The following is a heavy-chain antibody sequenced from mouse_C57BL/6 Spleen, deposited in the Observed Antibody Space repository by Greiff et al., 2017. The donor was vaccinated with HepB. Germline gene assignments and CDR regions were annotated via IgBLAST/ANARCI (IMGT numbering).Heavy chain of an antibody. Sequence: EVQLVEPGGGLVKPGGSLKLSCAASGFTFSDYGMHWVRQAPEQGLEWVAYISSGSSTIYYADTVKGRFTISRDNAKNTLFLQMNSLRSEDTAMYYCARQGYTVEGDDWGKGTTLTVSS. D-gene: IGHD1-1*01. CDR3: ARQGYTVEGDD. CDR1: GFTFSDYG. V-gene: IGHV5-17*01. J-gene: IGHJ2*01. CDR2: ISSGSSTI.